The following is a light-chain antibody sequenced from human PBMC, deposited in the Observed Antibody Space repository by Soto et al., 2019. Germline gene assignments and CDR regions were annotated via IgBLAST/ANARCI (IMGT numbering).Light chain of an antibody. V-gene: IGKV3-20*01. CDR1: QRVSSSY. Sequence: EIVLTQSPGTLSLSPGERATLSCRASQRVSSSYLAWYQQKPGQAPRLLIYGASSRATGIPDRFSGSGSGTDFTLTISRLEPDDFAVYYCQQYGSSPPYSFGQGTKCEIK. CDR3: QQYGSSPPYS. CDR2: GAS. J-gene: IGKJ2*01.